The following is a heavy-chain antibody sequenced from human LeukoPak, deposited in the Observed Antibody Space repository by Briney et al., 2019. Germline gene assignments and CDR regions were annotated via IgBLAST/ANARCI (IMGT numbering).Heavy chain of an antibody. V-gene: IGHV3-53*01. J-gene: IGHJ3*02. CDR2: IYSGGST. CDR1: GFTVSSNY. Sequence: GGSLRLSCAASGFTVSSNYMSWVRQAPGKGLEWVSVIYSGGSTYYADSVKGRFTISRDNSKNTLYLQMNSLRAEDTAVYYCARGESRQQLTKGAFDIWGQGTMVTVSS. D-gene: IGHD6-13*01. CDR3: ARGESRQQLTKGAFDI.